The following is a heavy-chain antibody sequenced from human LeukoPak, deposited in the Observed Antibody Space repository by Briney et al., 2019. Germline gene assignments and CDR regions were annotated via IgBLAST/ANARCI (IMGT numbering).Heavy chain of an antibody. CDR2: IYHSGST. CDR3: ARVLDYYGSGTRDFDY. D-gene: IGHD3-10*01. J-gene: IGHJ4*02. CDR1: GGSISSSNW. V-gene: IGHV4-4*02. Sequence: EPSETLSLTCAVSGGSISSSNWWSWVRQPPGKGLEWIGEIYHSGSTNYNPSLKSRVTISVDKSKNQFSLKLNSVTAADTAVYYCARVLDYYGSGTRDFDYWGQGILVTVSS.